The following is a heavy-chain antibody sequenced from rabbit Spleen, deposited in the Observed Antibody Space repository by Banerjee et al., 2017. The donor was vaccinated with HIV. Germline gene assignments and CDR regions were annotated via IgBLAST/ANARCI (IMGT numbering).Heavy chain of an antibody. CDR1: GFSFSFSYW. V-gene: IGHV1S40*01. Sequence: QSLEESGGALVKPGASLTLTCKASGFSFSFSYWICWVRQAPGKGLEWSACIYGGSSDTTYYASWAKGRFTISKTSSTTVTLQMTSLTAADTATYFCARGIVYGFAGDTYPPYGMDLWGPGTLVTVS. CDR3: ARGIVYGFAGDTYPPYGMDL. CDR2: IYGGSSDTT. D-gene: IGHD6-1*01. J-gene: IGHJ6*01.